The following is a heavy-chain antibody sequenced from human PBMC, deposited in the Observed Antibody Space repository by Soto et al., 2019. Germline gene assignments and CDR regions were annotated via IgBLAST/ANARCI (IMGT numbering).Heavy chain of an antibody. CDR2: ISAYNGNT. CDR1: GYTFTSYG. Sequence: QVQLVQSGAEVKKPGASVKASCKASGYTFTSYGISWVRQAPRQGLEWMGWISAYNGNTNYAQKLQGRVTMTTDTSTSTAYMELRCLRSDDTAAYYCARRDIVGATMRDFDLWGRGTLVTVSS. V-gene: IGHV1-18*01. D-gene: IGHD1-26*01. J-gene: IGHJ2*01. CDR3: ARRDIVGATMRDFDL.